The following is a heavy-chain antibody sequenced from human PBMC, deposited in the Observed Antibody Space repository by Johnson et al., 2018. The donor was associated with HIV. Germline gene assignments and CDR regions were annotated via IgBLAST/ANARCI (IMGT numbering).Heavy chain of an antibody. CDR1: GFTFSSYA. J-gene: IGHJ3*02. CDR2: ISGSGGSK. CDR3: ATIDAFDI. V-gene: IGHV3-23*04. Sequence: VQLVESGGGVVQPGRSLRLSCAASGFTFSSYAMHWVRQAPGKGLEWVSAISGSGGSKYYADSVKGRFTISRDNSKNTLYLQMNSLRAEDTAVYYCATIDAFDIWGQGTMVTVSS.